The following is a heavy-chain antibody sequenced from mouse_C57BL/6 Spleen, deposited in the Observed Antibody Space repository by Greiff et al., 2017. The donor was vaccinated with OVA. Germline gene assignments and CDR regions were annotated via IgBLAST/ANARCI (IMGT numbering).Heavy chain of an antibody. J-gene: IGHJ2*01. CDR1: GFSLTSYG. D-gene: IGHD1-1*02. Sequence: VHLVESGPGLVAPSQSLSIPCTVSGFSLTSYGVSWVRQPPGKGLEWFGVICGDGRTNYHSALISRLSISKDNSKSQVYLKLNSLQTDDTDTYECAKLGGAFGYWGQGATLTVAT. V-gene: IGHV2-3*01. CDR2: ICGDGRT. CDR3: AKLGGAFGY.